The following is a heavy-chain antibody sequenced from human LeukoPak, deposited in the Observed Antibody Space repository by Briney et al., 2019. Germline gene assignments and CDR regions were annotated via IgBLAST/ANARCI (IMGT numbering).Heavy chain of an antibody. J-gene: IGHJ1*01. CDR3: ARSSDIAVAGTVYFQH. CDR2: IYTSGST. Sequence: PSQTLSLTCTVSGGSISSGSYYWSWIRQPAGKGLEWIGRIYTSGSTNYNPSLKSRVTISVDTSKNQFSLKLSSVTAADTAVYYCARSSDIAVAGTVYFQHWGQGTLVTVSS. V-gene: IGHV4-61*02. D-gene: IGHD6-19*01. CDR1: GGSISSGSYY.